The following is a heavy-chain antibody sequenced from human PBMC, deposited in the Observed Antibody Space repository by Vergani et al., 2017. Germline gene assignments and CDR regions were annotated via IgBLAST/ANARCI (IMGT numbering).Heavy chain of an antibody. Sequence: QLQLQESGPGLVKPSETLSLTCTVSGGSISSSSYYWGWIRQPPGEGLEWIGSIYYSGSTYYNPSLKSRVTISVDTSKNQFSLKLSSVTAADTAVYYCAIHGRELLRSTYYFDYWGQGTLVTVSS. J-gene: IGHJ4*02. D-gene: IGHD1-26*01. CDR3: AIHGRELLRSTYYFDY. V-gene: IGHV4-39*01. CDR1: GGSISSSSYY. CDR2: IYYSGST.